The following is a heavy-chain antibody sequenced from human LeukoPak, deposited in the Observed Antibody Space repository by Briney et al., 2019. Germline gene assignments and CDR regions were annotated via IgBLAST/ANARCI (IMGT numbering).Heavy chain of an antibody. Sequence: GGSLRLSCAASGFTFSNYWMHWVRQAPGKGLVWVSRIHSDGSSTTSADSVKGRFTISRDNAENTLYLQMNSLRAEDTAVYFCARGNAHAFDIWGQGTMVTVSS. V-gene: IGHV3-74*01. CDR1: GFTFSNYW. D-gene: IGHD1-1*01. CDR2: IHSDGSST. J-gene: IGHJ3*02. CDR3: ARGNAHAFDI.